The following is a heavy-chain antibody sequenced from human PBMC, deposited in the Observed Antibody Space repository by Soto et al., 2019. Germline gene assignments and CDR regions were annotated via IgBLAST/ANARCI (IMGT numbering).Heavy chain of an antibody. CDR2: INHSGST. J-gene: IGHJ5*02. D-gene: IGHD2-21*01. CDR1: GGSFSGYY. CDR3: ASFYYCGGDCYSGFWFDP. Sequence: QVQLQQWGAGLLKPSETLSLTCAVYGGSFSGYYWSWIRQPPGKELEWIGEINHSGSTNYNPSLKGRVTISVDTSKNQFALKLSSVTAADTAVYYFASFYYCGGDCYSGFWFDPWGQGTLVTVSS. V-gene: IGHV4-34*01.